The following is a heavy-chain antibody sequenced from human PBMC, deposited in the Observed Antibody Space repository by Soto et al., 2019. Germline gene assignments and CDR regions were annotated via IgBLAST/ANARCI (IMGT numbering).Heavy chain of an antibody. D-gene: IGHD6-19*01. CDR3: ASRIISGWVPQPVPFDY. V-gene: IGHV4-34*01. Sequence: ETLSLTCAVYGGSFSGYYWSWIRQPPGKGLEWIGEINHSGSTNYNPSLKSRVTISVDTSKNQFSLKLRSLTAADTDVYYCASRIISGWVPQPVPFDYWGQGTLVTVS. CDR1: GGSFSGYY. J-gene: IGHJ4*02. CDR2: INHSGST.